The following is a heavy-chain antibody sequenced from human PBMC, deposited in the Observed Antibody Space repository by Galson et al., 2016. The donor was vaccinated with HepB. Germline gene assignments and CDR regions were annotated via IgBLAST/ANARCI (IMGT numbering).Heavy chain of an antibody. CDR3: ARLFSTRVNRYFYDTSGYADC. J-gene: IGHJ4*02. D-gene: IGHD3-22*01. Sequence: SLRLSCAAYGFTFSTSAIHSPRQAPGQGMEWVTVISWDGRNKHYANSVKGRHTIYRDNSKSTLYLQMSSLRVDDTAVYYWARLFSTRVNRYFYDTSGYADCWGQGTLVTVSS. V-gene: IGHV3-30*04. CDR2: ISWDGRNK. CDR1: GFTFSTSA.